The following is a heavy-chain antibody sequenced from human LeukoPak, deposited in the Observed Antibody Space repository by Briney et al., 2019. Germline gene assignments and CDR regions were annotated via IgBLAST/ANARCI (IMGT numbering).Heavy chain of an antibody. D-gene: IGHD5-24*01. J-gene: IGHJ4*02. Sequence: ASVKVSCKASGYTFTSYGISWVRQAPGQGLEWMGWINPNSGGTNYAQKFQGRVTMTRDTSISTAYMELSRLRSDDTAVYYCARVRGLWLQLDYWGQGTLVTVSS. V-gene: IGHV1-2*02. CDR1: GYTFTSYG. CDR2: INPNSGGT. CDR3: ARVRGLWLQLDY.